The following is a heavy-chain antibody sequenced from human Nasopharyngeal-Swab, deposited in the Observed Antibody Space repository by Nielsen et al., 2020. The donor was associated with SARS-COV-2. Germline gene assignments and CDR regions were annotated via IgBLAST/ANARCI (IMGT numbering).Heavy chain of an antibody. CDR3: AAITGDTATGKGHPLGFDP. D-gene: IGHD5-18*01. V-gene: IGHV1-58*02. J-gene: IGHJ5*02. CDR2: IVVGSGNT. CDR1: GFTFTSSA. Sequence: SVKVSCNASGFTFTSSAMQWVRQARGQRLEWIGWIVVGSGNTNYAQKFQERVTITRDMSTSTAYMELSSLRSEDTAVYYCAAITGDTATGKGHPLGFDPWGQGTLVTVSS.